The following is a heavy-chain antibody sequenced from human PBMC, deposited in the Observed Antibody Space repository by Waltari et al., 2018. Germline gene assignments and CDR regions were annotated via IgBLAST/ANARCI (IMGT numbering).Heavy chain of an antibody. CDR2: INTGNDNT. D-gene: IGHD3-3*02. CDR3: ARDGRGIGTSYDY. J-gene: IGHJ4*02. CDR1: GYTFGGSA. Sequence: QVQLVQSGGEVKKTGASVRVSCKASGYTFGGSAISWVRQAPGQGLEWLGWINTGNDNTKYSQKFQDRVTITRDTSASTAYMELSSLRLEDTAIYYCARDGRGIGTSYDYWGQGTLVTVSS. V-gene: IGHV1-3*04.